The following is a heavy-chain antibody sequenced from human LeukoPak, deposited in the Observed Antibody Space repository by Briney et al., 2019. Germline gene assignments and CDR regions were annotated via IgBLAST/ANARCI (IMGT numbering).Heavy chain of an antibody. D-gene: IGHD3-9*01. V-gene: IGHV4-34*01. CDR3: ARVRYDILTGYYDIDY. CDR1: GGSFSGYY. Sequence: SETLSLTCAVYGGSFSGYYWSWIRQPPGKGLEWIGEINHSGSTNYNPSLKSRVTISVDTSKNQFSLKLSSVTAADTAVYYCARVRYDILTGYYDIDYWGQGTLVTVSS. J-gene: IGHJ4*02. CDR2: INHSGST.